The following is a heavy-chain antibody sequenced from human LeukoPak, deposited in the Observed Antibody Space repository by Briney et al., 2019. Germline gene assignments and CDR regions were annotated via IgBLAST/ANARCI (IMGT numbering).Heavy chain of an antibody. J-gene: IGHJ4*02. D-gene: IGHD3-9*01. CDR2: ISSSSYI. CDR3: ATYDILTGYDFDY. V-gene: IGHV3-21*01. Sequence: GGSLRLSCAASGFTFSSYSMNWVRQAPGKGLEWVSSISSSSYIYYADSVKGRFTISRDNAKNSLYLQMNSLRAEDTAVYYCATYDILTGYDFDYWGQGTLVTVSS. CDR1: GFTFSSYS.